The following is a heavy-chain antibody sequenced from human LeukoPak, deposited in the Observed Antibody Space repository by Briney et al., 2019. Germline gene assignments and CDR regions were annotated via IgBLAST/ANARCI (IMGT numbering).Heavy chain of an antibody. CDR1: GYTLTELS. V-gene: IGHV1-2*02. J-gene: IGHJ4*02. D-gene: IGHD6-13*01. CDR3: AREPAQAAALDY. CDR2: INPNSGGT. Sequence: ASVKVSCKVSGYTLTELSMHWVRQAPGQGLEGMGWINPNSGGTNYAQKFQGRVTMTRDTSISTAYMELSRLRSDDTAVYYCAREPAQAAALDYWGQGTLVTVSS.